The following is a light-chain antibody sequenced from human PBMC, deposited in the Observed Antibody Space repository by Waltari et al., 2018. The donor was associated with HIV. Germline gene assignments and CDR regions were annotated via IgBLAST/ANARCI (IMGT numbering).Light chain of an antibody. CDR1: QSINTY. Sequence: DIQMTQSPSSLSASVGDRVTITCRASQSINTYLNWYQQKPGKAPKLLLYGASLLQSGVPSRFSGSGSGTDFTLTISSLQPEDFATYYCQQSFSSPRTFGQGTNVDVK. CDR3: QQSFSSPRT. J-gene: IGKJ1*01. V-gene: IGKV1-39*01. CDR2: GAS.